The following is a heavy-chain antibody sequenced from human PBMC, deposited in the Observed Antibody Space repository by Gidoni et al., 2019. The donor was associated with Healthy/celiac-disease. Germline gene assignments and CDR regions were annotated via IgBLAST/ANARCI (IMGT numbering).Heavy chain of an antibody. D-gene: IGHD6-13*01. Sequence: EVQLVESGGGLVQPGGSLRLSCAASGFTFSSYDMHWVRQATGKGLEWVSAIGTAGDTYYPGSVKGRFTISRENAKNSLYLQMNSRRAEDTAVYYCARGDSSSWYDYWGQGTLVTVSS. CDR2: IGTAGDT. J-gene: IGHJ4*02. CDR1: GFTFSSYD. CDR3: ARGDSSSWYDY. V-gene: IGHV3-13*01.